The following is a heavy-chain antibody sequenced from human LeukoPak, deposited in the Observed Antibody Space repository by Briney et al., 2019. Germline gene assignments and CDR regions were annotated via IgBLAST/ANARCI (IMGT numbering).Heavy chain of an antibody. V-gene: IGHV3-7*01. CDR2: IKQDGGET. Sequence: TGGSLRLSCAASGFPFINNWMTWVRQAPGKGLEWVATIKQDGGETYYVDSVKGRFTISRDNAKNSLYLQMNSLSAEDTAVYYCARDYDSDVWGQGTTVTVSS. CDR3: ARDYDSDV. D-gene: IGHD3-3*01. CDR1: GFPFINNW. J-gene: IGHJ6*02.